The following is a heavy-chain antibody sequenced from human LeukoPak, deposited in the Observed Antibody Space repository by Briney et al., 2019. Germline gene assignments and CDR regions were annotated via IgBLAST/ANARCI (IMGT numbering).Heavy chain of an antibody. CDR3: AREGGSSSSLDY. D-gene: IGHD6-13*01. CDR2: ISYDGSNK. Sequence: GGSLRLSCAASGFTFSSYGMHWVRQAPGKGLEWVAVISYDGSNKYYADSVKGRFTISRDNSKNTLYLQMNSLRAEDTAVYYCAREGGSSSSLDYWGQGTLVTVSS. V-gene: IGHV3-30*19. J-gene: IGHJ4*02. CDR1: GFTFSSYG.